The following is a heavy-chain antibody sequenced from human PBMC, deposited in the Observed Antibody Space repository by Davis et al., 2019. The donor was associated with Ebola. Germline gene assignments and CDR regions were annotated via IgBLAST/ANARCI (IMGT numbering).Heavy chain of an antibody. CDR1: GFTFSSYW. J-gene: IGHJ4*02. CDR3: AREVGAVAENYFDY. CDR2: INSDGSST. D-gene: IGHD6-19*01. V-gene: IGHV3-74*01. Sequence: GESLKISCAASGFTFSSYWMHWVRQAPGKGLVWVSRINSDGSSTSYADSVKGRFTISRDNAKNTLDLQMNSLRAEDTAVYYCAREVGAVAENYFDYWGQGTLVTVSS.